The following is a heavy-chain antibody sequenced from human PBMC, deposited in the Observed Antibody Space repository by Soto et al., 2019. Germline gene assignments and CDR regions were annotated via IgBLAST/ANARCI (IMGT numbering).Heavy chain of an antibody. CDR2: INAGNGNT. J-gene: IGHJ4*02. Sequence: QVQLVQSGAEVKKPGASVKVSCKASGYTFTSYAMHWVRQAPGQRLEWMGWINAGNGNTKYSQRFQGRVTITRDTSASTAHMELSSLRSEDTAVFYCARGLPLTMDYWGQGTLVTVSS. CDR3: ARGLPLTMDY. D-gene: IGHD2-15*01. CDR1: GYTFTSYA. V-gene: IGHV1-3*01.